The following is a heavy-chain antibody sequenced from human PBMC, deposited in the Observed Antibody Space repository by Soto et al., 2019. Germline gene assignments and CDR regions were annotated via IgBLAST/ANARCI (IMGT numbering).Heavy chain of an antibody. CDR3: AKDRRDEVAGYYSYSMDV. CDR1: GFTFSSSG. V-gene: IGHV3-30*18. Sequence: QVQLVESGGGVVQPGRSLRLSCAASGFTFSSSGMHWVRQAPGKGLEWVAFISYDGSNKYYADSVKGRFTISRDNSKNTMSLQISSQRAEDTAVYYCAKDRRDEVAGYYSYSMDVWGQGTTVTVS. CDR2: ISYDGSNK. D-gene: IGHD6-19*01. J-gene: IGHJ6*02.